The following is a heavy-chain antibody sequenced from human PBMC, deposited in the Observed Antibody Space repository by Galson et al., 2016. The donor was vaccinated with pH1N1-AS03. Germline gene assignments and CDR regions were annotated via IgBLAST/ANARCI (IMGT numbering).Heavy chain of an antibody. D-gene: IGHD6-6*01. CDR1: GDSVSSNSAA. Sequence: CAISGDSVSSNSAAWNWIRQSPSRGLEWLGRTYYRSKWYNDYAVSVKSRITINPDTSKNQFSLQLNSVTPEDTAVYHCAKGHLSSSFYWFDPWGQGTLVTVSS. J-gene: IGHJ5*02. CDR3: AKGHLSSSFYWFDP. CDR2: TYYRSKWYN. V-gene: IGHV6-1*01.